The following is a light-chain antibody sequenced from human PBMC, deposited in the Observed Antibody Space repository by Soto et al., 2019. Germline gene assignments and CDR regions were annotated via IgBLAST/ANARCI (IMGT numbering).Light chain of an antibody. CDR2: DVN. CDR1: SSDVGGYNY. Sequence: QSALTQPASVSGSPGQWITISCTGTSSDVGGYNYVSWYQQHPAKAPKLMIFDVNDRPSGVSNRFSGSKSGNTASLTISGLQAEDEADYYCSSYTTSHTWVFGGGTKLTVL. V-gene: IGLV2-14*03. J-gene: IGLJ3*02. CDR3: SSYTTSHTWV.